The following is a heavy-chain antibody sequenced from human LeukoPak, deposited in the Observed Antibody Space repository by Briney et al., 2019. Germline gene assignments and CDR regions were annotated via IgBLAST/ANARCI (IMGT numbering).Heavy chain of an antibody. D-gene: IGHD4-17*01. CDR1: GGSISPYH. CDR3: ARGLPPGDNSDP. V-gene: IGHV4-59*01. Sequence: PSETLSLTCSVSGGSISPYHWSWIRQPPGKGLEWIGYILYSGSTNYNPSLNYNPSLKSRVTISVDTSKNQFSLKLSSVTAADTAVYYCARGLPPGDNSDPWGQGTLVTVSS. CDR2: ILYSGSTNYNPSL. J-gene: IGHJ5*02.